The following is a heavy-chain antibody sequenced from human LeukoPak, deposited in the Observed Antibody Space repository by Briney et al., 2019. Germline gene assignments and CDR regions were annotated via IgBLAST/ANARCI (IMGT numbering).Heavy chain of an antibody. CDR3: AVQGSSKWYARSYYFDY. V-gene: IGHV3-48*03. CDR2: ISSSGSTI. D-gene: IGHD6-13*01. J-gene: IGHJ4*02. CDR1: GFTFSSYE. Sequence: GGSLRLSCAASGFTFSSYEMDWVRQAPGKGLEWVSYISSSGSTIYYADSVKGRFTISRDNAKNSLYLQMNSLRAEHTAGYYCAVQGSSKWYARSYYFDYWGQGTLVTVSS.